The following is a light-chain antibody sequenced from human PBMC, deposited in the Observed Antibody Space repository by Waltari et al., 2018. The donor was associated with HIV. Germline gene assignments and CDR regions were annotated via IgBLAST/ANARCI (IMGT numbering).Light chain of an antibody. Sequence: QSGLTQPPSASGTPGQRVTISCSGSSSNIGKNFVYWYQQLPGTAPKLLISRHNQRPSGVPDRFSCSKSGTLASLAISGLRSEDEADYYCAAWDDSLSGRVFGGGTKLTVL. J-gene: IGLJ3*02. V-gene: IGLV1-47*01. CDR3: AAWDDSLSGRV. CDR2: RHN. CDR1: SSNIGKNF.